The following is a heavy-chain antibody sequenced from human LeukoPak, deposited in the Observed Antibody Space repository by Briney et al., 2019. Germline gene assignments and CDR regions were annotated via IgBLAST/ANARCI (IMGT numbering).Heavy chain of an antibody. CDR2: ISGDSTDI. J-gene: IGHJ4*02. CDR3: ARRGYSDSSGYDY. Sequence: GGSLRLSCAASGFTFSSYSMNWVRQSPGKGLEWVSSISGDSTDIYYADSLMGRSTISRDNAKNSLYLQINSLRAEDTAIYYCARRGYSDSSGYDYWGQGTLVTVSS. CDR1: GFTFSSYS. V-gene: IGHV3-21*01. D-gene: IGHD3-22*01.